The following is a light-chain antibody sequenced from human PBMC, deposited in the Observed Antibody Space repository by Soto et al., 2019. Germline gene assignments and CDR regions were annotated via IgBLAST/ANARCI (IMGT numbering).Light chain of an antibody. J-gene: IGKJ2*01. CDR1: QSITYW. CDR2: DVF. V-gene: IGKV1-5*01. CDR3: QQYHSFSFT. Sequence: DIQMAQSPSSLSASVGDRVTITWRASQSITYWLAWYQQKPGRAPKLLIYDVFNLQSGVPSRFSGSGSVTEYTLTISSLQPDDSATYYCQQYHSFSFTFGQGTKVDIK.